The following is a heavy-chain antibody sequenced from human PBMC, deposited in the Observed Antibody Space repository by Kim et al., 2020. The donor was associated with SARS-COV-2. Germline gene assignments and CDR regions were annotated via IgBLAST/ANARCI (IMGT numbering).Heavy chain of an antibody. CDR3: ARAFCSGGSCYGV. V-gene: IGHV1-2*02. D-gene: IGHD2-15*01. Sequence: AQKYQGRVTMTRDTSISTAYMELSRLRSDDTAVYYCARAFCSGGSCYGVWGQGTLVTVSS. J-gene: IGHJ4*02.